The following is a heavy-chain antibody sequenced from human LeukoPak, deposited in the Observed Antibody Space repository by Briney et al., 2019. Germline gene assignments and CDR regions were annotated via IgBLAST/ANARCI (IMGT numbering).Heavy chain of an antibody. Sequence: ASVKISCKASGYTFTSYAMHWVRQAPGQRLEWMGWTNAGNGNTKYSQEFQGRVTITRDTSASTAYMELSSLRSEDMAVYYCARGGRYCSGGSCYPHFDYWGQGTLVTVSS. D-gene: IGHD2-15*01. CDR3: ARGGRYCSGGSCYPHFDY. CDR2: TNAGNGNT. CDR1: GYTFTSYA. V-gene: IGHV1-3*02. J-gene: IGHJ4*02.